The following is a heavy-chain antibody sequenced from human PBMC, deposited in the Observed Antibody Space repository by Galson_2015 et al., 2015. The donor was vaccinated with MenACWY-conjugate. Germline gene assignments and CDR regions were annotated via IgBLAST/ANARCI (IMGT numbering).Heavy chain of an antibody. V-gene: IGHV3-7*03. CDR3: ARDLAPYISVWYVAFDI. CDR1: GFTFNTYW. J-gene: IGHJ3*02. D-gene: IGHD3-3*02. CDR2: IRGDGSVT. Sequence: SLRLSCAGPGFTFNTYWMTWVRQAPGKGLEWVANIRGDGSVTHYADSVTGRFTISRDNTKTSLYLQMNSLRAEDTAAYYCARDLAPYISVWYVAFDIWGQGTMLIVSS.